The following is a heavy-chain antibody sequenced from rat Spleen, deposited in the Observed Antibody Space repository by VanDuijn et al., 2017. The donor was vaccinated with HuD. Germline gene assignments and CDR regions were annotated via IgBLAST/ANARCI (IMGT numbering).Heavy chain of an antibody. CDR2: IVFDGSGT. V-gene: IGHV5-29*01. Sequence: EVKLVESGGGLVQPGRSLKLSCAASGFTFNNYWMTWIRQAPKKGLEWVATIVFDGSGTYYRDSVKGRFTFSRENAKNTLYLQMDSLRSEDTATYYCARLGTEAIGNWFSYWGQGTLVTVSS. CDR3: ARLGTEAIGNWFSY. D-gene: IGHD1-11*01. J-gene: IGHJ3*01. CDR1: GFTFNNYW.